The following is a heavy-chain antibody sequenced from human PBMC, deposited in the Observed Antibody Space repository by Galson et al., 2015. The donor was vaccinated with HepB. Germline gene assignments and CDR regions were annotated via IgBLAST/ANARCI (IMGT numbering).Heavy chain of an antibody. V-gene: IGHV3-33*01. D-gene: IGHD3-10*01. CDR1: GFTFSSYG. CDR3: ARSSYLFGVTRVGAFDI. Sequence: SLRLSCAASGFTFSSYGMHWVRQAPGKGLEWVAVIWYDGSNKYYADSVKGRFTISRDNSKNTLYLQMNSLRAEDTAVYYCARSSYLFGVTRVGAFDIWGQGTMVTVSS. J-gene: IGHJ3*02. CDR2: IWYDGSNK.